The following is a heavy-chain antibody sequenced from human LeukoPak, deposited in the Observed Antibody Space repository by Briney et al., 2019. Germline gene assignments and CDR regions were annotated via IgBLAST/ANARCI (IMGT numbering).Heavy chain of an antibody. J-gene: IGHJ4*02. D-gene: IGHD5-24*01. CDR1: GGSISSGSYY. CDR3: ARGEMAPVDY. V-gene: IGHV4-61*02. Sequence: SETLSLTCTVSGGSISSGSYYWSWIRQPAGKGLEWIGRIYTSGSTNYNPSLKSRVTISVDTSKNQFSLKLSSVTAADTAVYYCARGEMAPVDYWGQGTLVTVSS. CDR2: IYTSGST.